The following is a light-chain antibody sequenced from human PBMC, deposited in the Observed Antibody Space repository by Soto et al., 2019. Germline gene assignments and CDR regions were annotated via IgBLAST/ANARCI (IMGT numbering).Light chain of an antibody. CDR3: HQRSSWPPT. J-gene: IGKJ2*01. CDR1: QSVSSY. V-gene: IGKV3-11*01. Sequence: EIVLTQSPATLSLSPRERATLSCRASQSVSSYLAWYQQKPAQAPRLLIYDASNRATGIPARFSGSGSGTDFTLTISSLEPEDFAVYYCHQRSSWPPTFGQGSKLEIK. CDR2: DAS.